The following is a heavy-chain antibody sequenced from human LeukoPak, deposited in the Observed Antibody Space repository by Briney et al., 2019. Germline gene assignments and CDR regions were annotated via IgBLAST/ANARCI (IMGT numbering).Heavy chain of an antibody. V-gene: IGHV4-39*07. D-gene: IGHD6-13*01. Sequence: PSETLSLTCTVSGGSISSSSYYWGWIRQPPGKGLEWIGSIYYSGSTYYNPSLKSRVTISVDTSKNQFSLKLSSVTAADTAVYYCARGIEGSSWYVDYWGQGTLVTVSS. CDR2: IYYSGST. CDR3: ARGIEGSSWYVDY. CDR1: GGSISSSSYY. J-gene: IGHJ4*02.